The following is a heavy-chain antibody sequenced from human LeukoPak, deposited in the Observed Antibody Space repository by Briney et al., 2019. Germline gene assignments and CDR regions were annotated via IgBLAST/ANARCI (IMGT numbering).Heavy chain of an antibody. CDR3: ARGGGLDV. CDR2: INHNGNVN. J-gene: IGHJ6*02. V-gene: IGHV3-7*03. Sequence: GGSLRLSCAASGFTFSSYWMNWARQARGEGLEWVASINHNGNVNYYVDSVKGRFTISRDNAKNSLYLQMSNLRAEDTVVYFCARGGGLDVWGQGATVTVSS. CDR1: GFTFSSYW. D-gene: IGHD3-16*01.